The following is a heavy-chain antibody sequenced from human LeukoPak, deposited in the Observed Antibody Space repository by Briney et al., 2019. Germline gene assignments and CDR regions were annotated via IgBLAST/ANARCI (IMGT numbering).Heavy chain of an antibody. CDR3: TRYSGRTDY. CDR1: GFTFGTYA. Sequence: GGSLRLSCTSSGFTFGTYAVSWFRQAPGKGREWVAFIRSKTFGGTTEYAASVKGRFTISRDDSKSIAYLQMNSLKTEDTAVYYCTRYSGRTDYWGQGTLVSVSS. D-gene: IGHD5-18*01. V-gene: IGHV3-49*03. J-gene: IGHJ4*02. CDR2: IRSKTFGGTT.